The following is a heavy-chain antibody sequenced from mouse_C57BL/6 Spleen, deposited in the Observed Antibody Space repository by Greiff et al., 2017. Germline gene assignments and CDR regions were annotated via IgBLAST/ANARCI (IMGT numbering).Heavy chain of an antibody. Sequence: VQLQQSGAELARPGASVKMSCKASGYTFTSYTMHWVQQRPGQGLEWIGYITPSSGYTKYNQNFKDKDTLTADKSSTTAYLQLSRLTSEDATVYYGARWGVTMGYWGQGTSVTVSS. CDR3: ARWGVTMGY. V-gene: IGHV1-4*01. D-gene: IGHD2-12*01. CDR1: GYTFTSYT. CDR2: ITPSSGYT. J-gene: IGHJ4*01.